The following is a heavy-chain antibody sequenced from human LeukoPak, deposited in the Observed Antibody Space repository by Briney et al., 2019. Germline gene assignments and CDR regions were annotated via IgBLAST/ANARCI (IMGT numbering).Heavy chain of an antibody. CDR3: ARGPSGYHNT. J-gene: IGHJ4*02. V-gene: IGHV3-48*01. Sequence: GGTLRLSCAASGFTFSSYSMNWVRQAPGKGLEWVSYISSSSSTIYYADSVKGRFTISRDNAKNSLYLQMNSLRAEDTAVYYCARGPSGYHNTGGQGTLVTVSS. CDR1: GFTFSSYS. CDR2: ISSSSSTI. D-gene: IGHD5-12*01.